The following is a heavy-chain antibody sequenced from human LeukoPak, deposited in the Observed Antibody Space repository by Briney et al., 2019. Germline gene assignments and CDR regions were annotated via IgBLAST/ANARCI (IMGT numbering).Heavy chain of an antibody. D-gene: IGHD3-16*01. CDR1: GGSVSSYY. CDR2: IYYSGST. Sequence: PSETLSLTCTVSGGSVSSYYWSWIRQPPGKGLEWIGYIYYSGSTNYNPSLKSRVTISVDTSKNQFSLKLSSVTAADTAVYYCARGGGRDFDYWDQGTLVTVSS. V-gene: IGHV4-59*02. CDR3: ARGGGRDFDY. J-gene: IGHJ4*02.